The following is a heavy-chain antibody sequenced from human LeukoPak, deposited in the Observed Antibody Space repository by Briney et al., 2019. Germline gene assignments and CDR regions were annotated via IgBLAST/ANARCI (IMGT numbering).Heavy chain of an antibody. V-gene: IGHV3-30*02. CDR3: AKDQTYDSSAYFDY. CDR1: GFTFSNYG. J-gene: IGHJ4*02. D-gene: IGHD3-22*01. Sequence: GGSLGLSCAASGFTFSNYGMHWVRQAPGKGLEWVAFIRYDGSNKYYADSVKGRFTISRDNSKHTLYLQMNSLRAEDTAVYYCAKDQTYDSSAYFDYWGQGTLVTVSS. CDR2: IRYDGSNK.